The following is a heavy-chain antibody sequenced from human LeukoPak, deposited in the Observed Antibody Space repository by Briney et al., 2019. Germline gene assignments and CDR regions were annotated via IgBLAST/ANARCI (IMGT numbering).Heavy chain of an antibody. CDR1: GYSFTSYW. CDR3: ARHAEGGYYYGMDV. J-gene: IGHJ6*02. D-gene: IGHD1-26*01. CDR2: YYPGDSDT. Sequence: GESLKISGQGFGYSFTSYWIGGVRQLPGKGLEWMGIYYPGDSDTRYSTSFQGQATISAAKSISTAYLQWSSLKALDTAMDYWARHAEGGYYYGMDVWGQGTTVTVSS. V-gene: IGHV5-51*01.